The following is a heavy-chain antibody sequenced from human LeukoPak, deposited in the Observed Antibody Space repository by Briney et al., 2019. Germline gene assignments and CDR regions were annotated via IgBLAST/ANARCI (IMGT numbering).Heavy chain of an antibody. CDR3: ARPSSGSYSRDGFDY. Sequence: ASVKVSCKASGYTFTSYGISWVRQAPGQGLEWMGWINPNSGGTNSAQKFQGRVTMTRDTSISTAYMELSSLRSDDTAVYYCARPSSGSYSRDGFDYWGQGTLVTVSS. CDR1: GYTFTSYG. CDR2: INPNSGGT. V-gene: IGHV1-2*02. D-gene: IGHD3-10*01. J-gene: IGHJ4*02.